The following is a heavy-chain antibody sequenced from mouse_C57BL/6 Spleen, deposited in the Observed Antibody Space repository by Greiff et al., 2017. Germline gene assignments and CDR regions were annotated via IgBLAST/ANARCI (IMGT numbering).Heavy chain of an antibody. CDR2: ISSGSSTI. D-gene: IGHD2-2*01. CDR3: ARRGGYGYDGYWYFDV. J-gene: IGHJ1*03. Sequence: EVQLQESGGGLVKPGGSLKLSCAASGFTFSDYGMHWVRQAPEKGLEWVAYISSGSSTIYYADTVKGRFTISRDNAKNTLFLQMTSLRSEDTAMYYCARRGGYGYDGYWYFDVWGTGTTVTVSS. CDR1: GFTFSDYG. V-gene: IGHV5-17*01.